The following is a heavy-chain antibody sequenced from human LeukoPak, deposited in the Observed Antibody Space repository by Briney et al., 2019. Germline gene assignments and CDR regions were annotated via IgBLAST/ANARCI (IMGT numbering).Heavy chain of an antibody. J-gene: IGHJ3*02. CDR3: ARKGGSRPNDAFDI. CDR2: IWNNGNNR. Sequence: HPGGSLRLSCAASGFIFSDYGMHWVRQAPGKGLEWVAVIWNNGNNRYADSVRGRFTISRDDSKNTLFLQMNSLRVEDTAVYHCARKGGSRPNDAFDIWGQGTKVTVSS. V-gene: IGHV3-33*01. D-gene: IGHD2-15*01. CDR1: GFIFSDYG.